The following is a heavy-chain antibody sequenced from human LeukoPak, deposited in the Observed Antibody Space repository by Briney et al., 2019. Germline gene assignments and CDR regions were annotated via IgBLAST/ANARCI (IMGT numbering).Heavy chain of an antibody. D-gene: IGHD3-3*01. CDR2: INPNSGNT. CDR3: AREGYDFWSGYYPQHYYYGMDV. CDR1: GYTFTGYY. Sequence: GASVKVSCKASGYTFTGYYMHWVRQAPGRGLEWMGWINPNSGNTGYAQKFQGRVTMTRNASISTAYMELSSLRSEDTAVYYCAREGYDFWSGYYPQHYYYGMDVWGQGTTVTVSS. V-gene: IGHV1-8*02. J-gene: IGHJ6*02.